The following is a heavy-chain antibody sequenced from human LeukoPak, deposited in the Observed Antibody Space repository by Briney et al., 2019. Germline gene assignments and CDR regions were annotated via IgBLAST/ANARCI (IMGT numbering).Heavy chain of an antibody. D-gene: IGHD5-18*01. J-gene: IGHJ4*02. Sequence: PGGSLRLSCAASGFTFRSYWMSWVRQAPGKGLEWVANIKHDGSEKYYVDSVKGRFTISRDNADNLLYLQMNSLRAEDTAVYYCGIRSLYSYGYDYWGQGTLVTVSS. CDR3: GIRSLYSYGYDY. CDR2: IKHDGSEK. CDR1: GFTFRSYW. V-gene: IGHV3-7*01.